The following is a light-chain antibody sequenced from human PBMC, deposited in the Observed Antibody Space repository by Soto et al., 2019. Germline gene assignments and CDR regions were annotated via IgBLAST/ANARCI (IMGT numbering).Light chain of an antibody. V-gene: IGLV2-8*01. CDR2: EVS. CDR1: SGDVGGYTY. Sequence: QSALTQPPSASESPGQSVTIPCTGVSGDVGGYTYVSWYQHSPGKAPKLLIYEVSKRPQGVPDRFTGSKSGNTASLTVSELQADDEADYYCCLSGGRNGFVVFGGGTKLTVL. CDR3: CLSGGRNGFVV. J-gene: IGLJ2*01.